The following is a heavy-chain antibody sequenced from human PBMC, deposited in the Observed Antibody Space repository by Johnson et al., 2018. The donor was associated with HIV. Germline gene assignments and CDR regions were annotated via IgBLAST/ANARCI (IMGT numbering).Heavy chain of an antibody. D-gene: IGHD2-15*01. V-gene: IGHV3-30*03. Sequence: QVQLVESGGGVVQPGRSLRLSCAASGFTFSSYGMHWVRQAPGKGLEWVAVISYDGSNKYYADSVKGRFTSSRDNSKNTLYLQMNSLRAEDTAVYFCAIDPCTGASCLPGAFDIWGQGTLVTVSS. CDR1: GFTFSSYG. CDR3: AIDPCTGASCLPGAFDI. J-gene: IGHJ3*02. CDR2: ISYDGSNK.